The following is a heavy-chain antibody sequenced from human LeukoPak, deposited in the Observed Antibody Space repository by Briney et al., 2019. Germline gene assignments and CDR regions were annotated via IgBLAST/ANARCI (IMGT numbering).Heavy chain of an antibody. CDR3: ARGGDSSGSFDY. J-gene: IGHJ4*02. CDR2: IYHSGST. V-gene: IGHV4-30-2*01. D-gene: IGHD3-22*01. CDR1: GGSISSGGYY. Sequence: PSETLSLTCTVSGGSISSGGYYWSWIRQLPGKGLEWIGYIYHSGSTYYNPSLKSRVTISVDRSKNQFSLKLSSVTAADTAVYYCARGGDSSGSFDYWGQGTLVTVSS.